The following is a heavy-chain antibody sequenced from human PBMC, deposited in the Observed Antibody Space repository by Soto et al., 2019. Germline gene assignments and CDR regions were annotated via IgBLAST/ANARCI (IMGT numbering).Heavy chain of an antibody. J-gene: IGHJ4*02. V-gene: IGHV3-30*03. CDR3: ATKIVAATSDF. CDR2: ISYDGSNK. Sequence: GGSLRLSCAASGFTFSSYDMHWVRQAPGKGLEWVAVISYDGSNKYYADSVKGRFTISRDNSKNTLYLQMNSLRTEDTAVYYCATKIVAATSDFWGQGTLVTVSS. CDR1: GFTFSSYD. D-gene: IGHD2-15*01.